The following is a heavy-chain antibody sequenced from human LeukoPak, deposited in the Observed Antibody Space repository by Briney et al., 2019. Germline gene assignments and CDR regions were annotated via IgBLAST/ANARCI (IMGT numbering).Heavy chain of an antibody. D-gene: IGHD6-19*01. CDR1: GGSISSGSFY. J-gene: IGHJ5*02. Sequence: SETLSLTCTVSGGSISSGSFYWSWIRQPAGKGLEWIGRIYTSGSTNYNPSLKSRVTISVDTSKNQFPLKLSSVTAADTAVYYCARGRYSNGNWFDPWGQGTLVTVSS. CDR3: ARGRYSNGNWFDP. V-gene: IGHV4-61*02. CDR2: IYTSGST.